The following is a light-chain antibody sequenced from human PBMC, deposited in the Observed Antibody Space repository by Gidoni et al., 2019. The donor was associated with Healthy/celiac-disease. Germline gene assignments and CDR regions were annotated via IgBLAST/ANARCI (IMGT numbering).Light chain of an antibody. Sequence: IQMNQSPSSLSASVGDRVTITCRASQSISSYLNWYQQKPGKAPKLLIYAASSLQSGVPSRFSGSGSGTDFTLTISSLQPEDFATYYCQQSYSTLTWTFGQGTKVEIK. CDR2: AAS. CDR1: QSISSY. V-gene: IGKV1-39*01. CDR3: QQSYSTLTWT. J-gene: IGKJ1*01.